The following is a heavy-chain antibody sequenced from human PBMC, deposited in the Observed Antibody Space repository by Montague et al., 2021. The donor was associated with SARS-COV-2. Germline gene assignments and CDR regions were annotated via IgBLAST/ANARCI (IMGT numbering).Heavy chain of an antibody. Sequence: SETLSLTCTVSGGSISSSSYYWGWIRQPPGKGLEWIGSIYYSGSTYYNPSLKSRVTISVDTSKNQFSLKLSSVTAADTAVYYCARTKYSSSWYVDYWGQGTLGTVSS. J-gene: IGHJ4*02. CDR3: ARTKYSSSWYVDY. CDR1: GGSISSSSYY. D-gene: IGHD6-13*01. CDR2: IYYSGST. V-gene: IGHV4-39*01.